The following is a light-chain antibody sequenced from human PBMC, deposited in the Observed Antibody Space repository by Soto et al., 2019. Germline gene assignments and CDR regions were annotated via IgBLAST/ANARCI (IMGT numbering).Light chain of an antibody. J-gene: IGKJ3*01. CDR1: ESINDW. CDR2: KAS. CDR3: QQYDTYWT. V-gene: IGKV1-5*03. Sequence: QMTQSPSTLSASVGDIVNITCRASESINDWLAWYQQSPGKAPKVLIYKASRLESGVPSRFSGSGSGTDFTLTSSSLQPDDFATYYCQQYDTYWTFGHGTKVDIK.